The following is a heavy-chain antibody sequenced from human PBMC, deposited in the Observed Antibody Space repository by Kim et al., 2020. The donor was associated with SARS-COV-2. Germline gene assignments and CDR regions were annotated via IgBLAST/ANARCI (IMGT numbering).Heavy chain of an antibody. Sequence: SGPTLVNPTETLTLTCTFSGFLCSVRGVSVGWIRQPPGKGLEWVALIYWDGDVRYSPSLNSRVTITKDTSKDQVVLTMTNMDPADTATYYCAHRSVGYGGDVWPHWGQGTLVTVSS. CDR2: IYWDGDV. CDR3: AHRSVGYGGDVWPH. V-gene: IGHV2-5*02. CDR1: GFLCSVRGVS. D-gene: IGHD2-21*02. J-gene: IGHJ4*02.